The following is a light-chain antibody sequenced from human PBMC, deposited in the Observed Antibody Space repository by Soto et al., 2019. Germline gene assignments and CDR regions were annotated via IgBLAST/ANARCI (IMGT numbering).Light chain of an antibody. CDR1: SSDVGGYIY. Sequence: QSVLTQPASVSGPPGQSITISCTGTSSDVGGYIYVSWYQQHPGKAPKLMIYDVTSRPSGVSYRFSGSKSGNTASLTISGLQAEDEADYYCSSYTTSSSYVFGTGTKLTVL. V-gene: IGLV2-14*01. J-gene: IGLJ1*01. CDR3: SSYTTSSSYV. CDR2: DVT.